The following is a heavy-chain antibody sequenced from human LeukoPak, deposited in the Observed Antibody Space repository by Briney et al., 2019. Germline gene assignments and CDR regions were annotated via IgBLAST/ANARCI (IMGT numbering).Heavy chain of an antibody. CDR2: ISSSSSYI. J-gene: IGHJ5*02. CDR3: VKGGLAATATENWFDP. Sequence: PGGSLRLSCAASGFTFSSYSMNWVRQAPGKGLEWVSSISSSSSYIFYANSVKGRYTISRDNAKNSLYLQINSLRAEDTAFYYCVKGGLAATATENWFDPWGQGTLVTVSS. D-gene: IGHD6-13*01. CDR1: GFTFSSYS. V-gene: IGHV3-21*04.